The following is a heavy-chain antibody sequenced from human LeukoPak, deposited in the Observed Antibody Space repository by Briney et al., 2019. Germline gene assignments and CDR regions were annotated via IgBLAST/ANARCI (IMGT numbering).Heavy chain of an antibody. D-gene: IGHD3-22*01. V-gene: IGHV1-2*02. CDR1: GYTFTDYY. J-gene: IGHJ3*02. CDR2: INPNSGGT. Sequence: GASVKVSCKASGYTFTDYYIHCVRQAPGQGLEWMGWINPNSGGTNFAQNFQGRVTMTRDTSISTAYMELSRLRSDDTAVYYCARGTRYYYDSSVYYEGDAFDIWGQGTMVTVSS. CDR3: ARGTRYYYDSSVYYEGDAFDI.